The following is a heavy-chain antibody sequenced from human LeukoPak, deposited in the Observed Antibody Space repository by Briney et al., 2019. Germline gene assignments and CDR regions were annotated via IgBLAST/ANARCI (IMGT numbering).Heavy chain of an antibody. CDR3: ALRRRTYYYGSGSYYRAMEL. D-gene: IGHD3-10*01. V-gene: IGHV4-4*09. CDR1: GGSIRTNY. CDR2: IHNSGSP. Sequence: PSETLSLTCTVSGGSIRTNYWSWIRQPPGKGLEWIGFIHNSGSPHYNPSLKSRVTISVDTSKNQFSLKLSSVTAADPAVYYCALRRRTYYYGSGSYYRAMELWGQGTPVTVSS. J-gene: IGHJ6*02.